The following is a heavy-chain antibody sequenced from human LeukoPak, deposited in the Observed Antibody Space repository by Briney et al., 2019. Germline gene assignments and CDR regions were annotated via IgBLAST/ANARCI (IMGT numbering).Heavy chain of an antibody. Sequence: ASVKVSCKASGYIYTNYGINWVRQAPGQGLEWMGWINIYNGNTNYAPKLHGRVTMTTDTPTSTAYMELWSLRFDDTAIYYCARDPTPSDGDYPPDHFDYWGQGTLVTVS. J-gene: IGHJ4*02. V-gene: IGHV1-18*01. CDR1: GYIYTNYG. CDR3: ARDPTPSDGDYPPDHFDY. CDR2: INIYNGNT. D-gene: IGHD4-17*01.